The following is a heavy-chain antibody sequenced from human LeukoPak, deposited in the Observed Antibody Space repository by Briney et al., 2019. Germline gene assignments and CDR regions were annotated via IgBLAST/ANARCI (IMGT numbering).Heavy chain of an antibody. D-gene: IGHD3-22*01. CDR1: GYTFTSYG. CDR3: ARGRSDYYDTSGSSH. CDR2: ISGYNGNT. J-gene: IGHJ4*02. V-gene: IGHV1-18*01. Sequence: ASVKVSCKATGYTFTSYGINWVRQAPGQGLEWMGWISGYNGNTEYAQKFQGRVTMTTDTSTRTAYMDLRSLRSDDTAVYFCARGRSDYYDTSGSSHWGRGTLVTVSS.